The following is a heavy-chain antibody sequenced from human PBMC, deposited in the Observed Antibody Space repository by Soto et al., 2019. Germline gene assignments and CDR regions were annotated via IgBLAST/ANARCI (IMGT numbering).Heavy chain of an antibody. CDR3: ARPNALYGDYAFDI. CDR1: GYRFTIYC. V-gene: IGHV5-51*01. D-gene: IGHD4-17*01. CDR2: IYPGDSDT. Sequence: GESLKISRKCSGYRFTIYCIGLVPQMPGKGLEWMWIIYPGDSDTRYSPSFQGQVTISADKSISTAYLQWSSLKASDTAMYYCARPNALYGDYAFDICGQGTMVTVSS. J-gene: IGHJ3*02.